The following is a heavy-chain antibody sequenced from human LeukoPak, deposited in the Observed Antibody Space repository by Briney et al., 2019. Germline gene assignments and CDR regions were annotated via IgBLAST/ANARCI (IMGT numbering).Heavy chain of an antibody. CDR3: ARVTFGGVIVPYFDY. D-gene: IGHD3-16*02. CDR1: GYSISSGYY. V-gene: IGHV4-38-2*02. CDR2: IYHSGST. J-gene: IGHJ4*02. Sequence: PSETLSLTXTVSGYSISSGYYWGWIRQPPGKGLEWIGSIYHSGSTYYNPSLKSRVTISVDTSKNQFALKLSSVTAADTAVYYCARVTFGGVIVPYFDYWGQGTLVTVSS.